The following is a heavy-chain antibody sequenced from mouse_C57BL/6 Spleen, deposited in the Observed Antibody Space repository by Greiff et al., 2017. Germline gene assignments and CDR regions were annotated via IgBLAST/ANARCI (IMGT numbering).Heavy chain of an antibody. D-gene: IGHD2-4*01. CDR3: ARSDGYDYDGWYFDV. CDR1: GYSFTGYF. CDR2: INPYNGDT. J-gene: IGHJ1*03. Sequence: EVKLVESGPELVKPGDSVKISCKASGYSFTGYFMNWVMQSHGKSLEWIGRINPYNGDTFYNQKFKGKATLTVDKSSSTAHMELRSLTSEDSAVYYCARSDGYDYDGWYFDVWGTGTTVTVSS. V-gene: IGHV1-20*01.